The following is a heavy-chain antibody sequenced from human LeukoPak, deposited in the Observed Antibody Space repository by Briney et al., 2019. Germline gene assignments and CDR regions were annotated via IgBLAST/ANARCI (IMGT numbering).Heavy chain of an antibody. CDR2: INHSGST. J-gene: IGHJ5*02. CDR3: ARRLTEDIVVVPAELAFDP. D-gene: IGHD2-2*01. CDR1: GGSFSGYY. Sequence: SETLPLTCAVYGGSFSGYYWSWIRQPPGKGLEWIGEINHSGSTNYNPSLKSRVTISVDTSKNQFSLKLSSVTAADTAVYYCARRLTEDIVVVPAELAFDPWGQGTLVTVSS. V-gene: IGHV4-34*01.